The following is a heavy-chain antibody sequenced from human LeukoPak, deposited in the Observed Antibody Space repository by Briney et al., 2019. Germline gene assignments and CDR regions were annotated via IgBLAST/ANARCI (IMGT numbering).Heavy chain of an antibody. V-gene: IGHV3-21*01. Sequence: GGSLRLSCAASGFTFSSYSMNWVRQAPGKGLEWVSSISSSSSYIYYADSVKGRFTISRDNAKNSLYLQMHSLRAEDTAVYYCAMGSGAANDYWGQGTLVTVSS. J-gene: IGHJ4*02. CDR3: AMGSGAANDY. CDR1: GFTFSSYS. D-gene: IGHD3-10*01. CDR2: ISSSSSYI.